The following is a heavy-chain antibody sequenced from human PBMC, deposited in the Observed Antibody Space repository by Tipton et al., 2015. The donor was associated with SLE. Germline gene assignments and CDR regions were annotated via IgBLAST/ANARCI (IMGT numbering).Heavy chain of an antibody. Sequence: GLVKPSETLSLTCAVSGYSISSGYYWGWIRQPPGKGLEWIGSIYHSGSTYYNPSLKSRVTISVDTSKNQFSLKLSSVTAADTAVHYCARDVFYSSGWYGWGQGTLVTVSS. CDR1: GYSISSGYY. CDR2: IYHSGST. V-gene: IGHV4-38-2*02. J-gene: IGHJ4*02. D-gene: IGHD6-19*01. CDR3: ARDVFYSSGWYG.